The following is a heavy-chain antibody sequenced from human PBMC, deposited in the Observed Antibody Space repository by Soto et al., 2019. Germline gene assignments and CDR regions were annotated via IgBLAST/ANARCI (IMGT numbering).Heavy chain of an antibody. Sequence: QMQLVQSGAEVKKPGSSVKVSCRASGGTFSTYAISWVRQAPGQGLEWMGRIVPMFGTTSYTQRSQVRVTLTADESTRTAYMDLSSLRSEATAVYYCARDLSSGIGGETFYDYHGMDVWGQGTTVTVYS. CDR2: IVPMFGTT. CDR3: ARDLSSGIGGETFYDYHGMDV. J-gene: IGHJ6*02. D-gene: IGHD3-10*02. V-gene: IGHV1-69*01. CDR1: GGTFSTYA.